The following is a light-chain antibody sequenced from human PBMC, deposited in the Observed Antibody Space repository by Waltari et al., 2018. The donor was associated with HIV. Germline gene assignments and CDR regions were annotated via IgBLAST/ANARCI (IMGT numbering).Light chain of an antibody. CDR1: SSNIGAGYD. Sequence: QSVLTQSPSVSGAPGQRVTISCTGSSSNIGAGYDVHWYQQLPGTAPKLLIYGNSNRPSGVPDRFSGSKSGTSASLAITGLQAEEEADYYCQSYDSSLSGSVFGGGTKLTVL. J-gene: IGLJ3*02. CDR2: GNS. CDR3: QSYDSSLSGSV. V-gene: IGLV1-40*01.